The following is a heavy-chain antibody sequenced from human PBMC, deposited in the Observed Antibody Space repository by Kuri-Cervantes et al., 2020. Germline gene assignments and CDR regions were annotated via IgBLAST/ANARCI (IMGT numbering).Heavy chain of an antibody. J-gene: IGHJ4*02. CDR2: ISSSSTTI. CDR1: GFTFSNYS. CDR3: ARDPFRVFDWLSEYYFDY. Sequence: GESLKISCAASGFTFSNYSINWGRQAPGKGLEWVSYISSSSTTIYYADSVKGRFTISRDNAKNSLYLQMNSLRDEDTAVYYCARDPFRVFDWLSEYYFDYWGKGTMVTVSS. D-gene: IGHD3-9*01. V-gene: IGHV3-48*02.